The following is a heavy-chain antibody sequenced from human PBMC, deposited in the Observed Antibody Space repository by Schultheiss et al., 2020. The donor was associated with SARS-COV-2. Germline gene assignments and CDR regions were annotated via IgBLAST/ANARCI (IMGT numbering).Heavy chain of an antibody. Sequence: SQTLSLTCAVYGGSFSGYYWSWIRQPPGKGLEWIGEINHSGSTNYNPSLKSRVTISVDTSKNQFSLKLSSVTAADTAVYYCARGKWGWENYGMDVLGQGTTVTVSS. CDR1: GGSFSGYY. D-gene: IGHD1-26*01. J-gene: IGHJ6*02. V-gene: IGHV4-34*01. CDR2: INHSGST. CDR3: ARGKWGWENYGMDV.